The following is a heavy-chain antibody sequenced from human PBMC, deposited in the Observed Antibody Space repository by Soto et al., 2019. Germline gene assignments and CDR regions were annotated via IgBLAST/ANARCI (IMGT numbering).Heavy chain of an antibody. D-gene: IGHD6-13*01. V-gene: IGHV4-59*01. Sequence: SETLSLTCTVSGGSISSYYWSWIRQPPGKGLEWIGYIYYSGSTNYNPSLKSRVTISVDTSKNQFSLKLSSVTAADTAVYYCARGVLAAAGTGNAFDIWGQGTMVTVSS. J-gene: IGHJ3*02. CDR2: IYYSGST. CDR1: GGSISSYY. CDR3: ARGVLAAAGTGNAFDI.